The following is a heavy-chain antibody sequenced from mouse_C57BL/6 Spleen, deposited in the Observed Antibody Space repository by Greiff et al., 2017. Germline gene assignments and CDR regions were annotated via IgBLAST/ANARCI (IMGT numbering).Heavy chain of an antibody. CDR3: ARGNSNYDWSIDD. CDR1: GYTFNSYW. V-gene: IGHV1-74*01. Sequence: QVQLQQSGAELVKPGASVKVSCKASGYTFNSYWMHWVKQRPGQGLEWIGRIHPSDSDTNYTQKFKGKDTLTADKSSSTAYMQLSSLTSEDTAVYYCARGNSNYDWSIDDWGTGTTVTVSS. J-gene: IGHJ1*03. D-gene: IGHD2-5*01. CDR2: IHPSDSDT.